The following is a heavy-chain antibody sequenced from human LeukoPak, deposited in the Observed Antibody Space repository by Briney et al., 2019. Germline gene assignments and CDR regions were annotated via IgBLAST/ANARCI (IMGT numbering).Heavy chain of an antibody. CDR2: INPSGGST. CDR3: ARVPGPTMVRGVPKYYFDY. Sequence: ASVKVSCKASGYTYSNYYMHWVRQAPGQGLEWLGKINPSGGSTSHAQKFQGRVTMTRDTSTRTVYMELSSLRSEDTAVYYCARVPGPTMVRGVPKYYFDYWGQGTLVTVSS. V-gene: IGHV1-46*01. J-gene: IGHJ4*02. CDR1: GYTYSNYY. D-gene: IGHD3-10*01.